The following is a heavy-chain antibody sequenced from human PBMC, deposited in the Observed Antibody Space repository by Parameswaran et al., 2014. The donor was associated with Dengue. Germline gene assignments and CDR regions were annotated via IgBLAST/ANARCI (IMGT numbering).Heavy chain of an antibody. V-gene: IGHV3-7*03. CDR3: ARIGSSSGSYLY. D-gene: IGHD1-26*01. CDR1: GFTFSNYW. CDR2: INQDGSEK. Sequence: LSLTCAASGFTFSNYWMSWVRQAPGKGLEWVVNINQDGSEKYYVDSLKGRFTVSRDNAKNSLYLQMNSLRAEDTAVYYCARIGSSSGSYLYWGQGTLVTVSS. J-gene: IGHJ4*02.